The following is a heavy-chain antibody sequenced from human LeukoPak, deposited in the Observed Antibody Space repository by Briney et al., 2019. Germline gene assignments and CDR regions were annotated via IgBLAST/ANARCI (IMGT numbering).Heavy chain of an antibody. J-gene: IGHJ4*02. D-gene: IGHD6-13*01. CDR1: GGSISSYY. Sequence: SSETLSLTCTVSGGSISSYYWSWIRQPPGKGLEWIGYIYYSGSTNYNPSLKSRVTILVDTSKNQFSLKLSSVTAADTAVYYCARGIAAAGLFDYWGQGTLVTVSS. V-gene: IGHV4-59*01. CDR2: IYYSGST. CDR3: ARGIAAAGLFDY.